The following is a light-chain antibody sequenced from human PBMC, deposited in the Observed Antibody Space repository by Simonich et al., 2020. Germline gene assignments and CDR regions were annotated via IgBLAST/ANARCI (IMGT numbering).Light chain of an antibody. J-gene: IGLJ2*01. Sequence: QSALTQPASVSGSAGQSITISCTGTSSDVGSYNLVSWYQQHPGKAPKLMIYEGSKRPSGFSNRFSGSKAGNTASLTISGLQAEDEADYYCCSYAGSSTVVFGGGTKLTVL. CDR1: SSDVGSYNL. CDR2: EGS. CDR3: CSYAGSSTVV. V-gene: IGLV2-23*01.